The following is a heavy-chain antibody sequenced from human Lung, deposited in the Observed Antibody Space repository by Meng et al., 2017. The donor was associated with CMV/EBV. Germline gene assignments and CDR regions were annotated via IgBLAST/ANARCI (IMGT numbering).Heavy chain of an antibody. Sequence: HVQLQGSGPGLVKPPGTLSLTCAVSGGSISSSNWWSWVRQPPGKGLEWIGEIYHSGSTNYNPSLKSRVTISVDKSKNQFSLKLSSVTAADTAVYYCASFPPPGKQWLVTDYWGQGTLVTVFS. V-gene: IGHV4-4*03. CDR2: IYHSGST. D-gene: IGHD6-19*01. J-gene: IGHJ4*02. CDR3: ASFPPPGKQWLVTDY. CDR1: GGSISSSNW.